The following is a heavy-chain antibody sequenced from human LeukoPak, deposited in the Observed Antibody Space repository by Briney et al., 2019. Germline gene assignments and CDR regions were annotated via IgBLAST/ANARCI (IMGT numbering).Heavy chain of an antibody. V-gene: IGHV1-69*05. CDR1: GGTFSSYA. J-gene: IGHJ4*02. Sequence: SVKVSCKASGGTFSSYAISWVRQAPGQGLEWMGGIIPIFGTANYAQKFQGRVTITTDESTSTAYMELSSLRSEDTAVYYCARESSSWYGIFDYWGQGTLVTVSS. CDR3: ARESSSWYGIFDY. CDR2: IIPIFGTA. D-gene: IGHD6-13*01.